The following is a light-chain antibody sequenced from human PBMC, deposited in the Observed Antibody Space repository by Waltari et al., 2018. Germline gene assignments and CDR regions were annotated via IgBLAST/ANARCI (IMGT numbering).Light chain of an antibody. CDR3: QAWDSSTDVV. V-gene: IGLV3-1*01. J-gene: IGLJ2*01. CDR2: QDS. Sequence: YELTQPPSVSVSPGQTASITCSGDNLEDKYVCWYQQQAGKSPVLVIHQDSRRPSGIPARVSGSSSGNTATLTISGTQAMDEADYYCQAWDSSTDVVFGGGTRLTVL. CDR1: NLEDKY.